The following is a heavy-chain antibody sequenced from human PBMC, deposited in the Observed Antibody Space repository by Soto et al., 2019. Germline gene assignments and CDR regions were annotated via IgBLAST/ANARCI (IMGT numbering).Heavy chain of an antibody. CDR2: ISAYNGNT. V-gene: IGHV1-18*04. D-gene: IGHD3-10*01. CDR3: ARGGPMVRGVIIYFDY. CDR1: GYTFTSYG. J-gene: IGHJ4*02. Sequence: ASVKVSCKASGYTFTSYGISWVRQAPGQGLEWMGWISAYNGNTNYAQKLQGRVTMTADTSTGTAYMELRSLRSDDTAVYYCARGGPMVRGVIIYFDYWGQGTLVTVSS.